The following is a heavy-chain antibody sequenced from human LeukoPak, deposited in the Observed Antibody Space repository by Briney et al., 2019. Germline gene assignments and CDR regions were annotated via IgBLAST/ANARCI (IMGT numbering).Heavy chain of an antibody. CDR1: GGTFSSYA. Sequence: SVKVSCKASGGTFSSYAISWVRQAPGQGLEWMGGIIPIFGTTNYAQKFQDRVTITADKSTSTAYMELSSLRSEDTAVYYCARVRFGELYNWFDPWGQGTLVTVSS. CDR2: IIPIFGTT. V-gene: IGHV1-69*06. CDR3: ARVRFGELYNWFDP. J-gene: IGHJ5*02. D-gene: IGHD3-10*01.